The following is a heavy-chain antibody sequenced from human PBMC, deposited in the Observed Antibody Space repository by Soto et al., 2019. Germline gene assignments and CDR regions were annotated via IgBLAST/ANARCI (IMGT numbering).Heavy chain of an antibody. J-gene: IGHJ3*02. CDR3: ARTTWLDYAFDT. CDR1: GDSVSSDSAA. CDR2: TYFRSKWYN. V-gene: IGHV6-1*01. D-gene: IGHD6-19*01. Sequence: KQSQTLSLTCAISGDSVSSDSAAWNWIRQSPSRGLEWLGRTYFRSKWYNDYVGSVKSRITINPDTSKNQFSLQLKSLTPEDTAMYYCARTTWLDYAFDTWGQGTMVTVSS.